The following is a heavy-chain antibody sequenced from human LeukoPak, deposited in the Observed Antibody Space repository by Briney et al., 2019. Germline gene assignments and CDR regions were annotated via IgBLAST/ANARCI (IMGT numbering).Heavy chain of an antibody. J-gene: IGHJ6*03. Sequence: ASVKVSCKASGYTFTGYYMHWVRQAPGQGLEWMGWINPNSGGTNYAQKFQGRVTMTRDTSISTAYMELSRLRSDDTAVYYCARDPATVSRYYYYYMDVWGEGTTVTVSS. D-gene: IGHD4-11*01. CDR2: INPNSGGT. CDR3: ARDPATVSRYYYYYMDV. V-gene: IGHV1-2*02. CDR1: GYTFTGYY.